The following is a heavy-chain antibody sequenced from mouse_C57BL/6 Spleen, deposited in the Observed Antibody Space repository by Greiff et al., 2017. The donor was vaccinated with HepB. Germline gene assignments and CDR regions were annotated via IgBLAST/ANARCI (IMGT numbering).Heavy chain of an antibody. CDR3: ARLFLDYFDY. CDR1: GYTFTSYW. Sequence: VQLQQPGAELVKPGASVKLSCKASGYTFTSYWMHWVKQRPGQGLEWIGMIHPNSGITNYNEKFKSKATLTVDKSSSTAYMQLSSLTSEDSAVYYCARLFLDYFDYWGQGTTLTVSS. J-gene: IGHJ2*01. CDR2: IHPNSGIT. V-gene: IGHV1-64*01.